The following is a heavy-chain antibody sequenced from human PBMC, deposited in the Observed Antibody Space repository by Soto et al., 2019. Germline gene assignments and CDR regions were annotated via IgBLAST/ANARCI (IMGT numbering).Heavy chain of an antibody. CDR2: IDNGGNT. Sequence: SETLRLTCTVSGRTFSINADFWYLAWIRQPPGKGLEWIGSIDNGGNTYYNPPLKSRVIISADTSKNQFSLSLNSVTAADTAVYYCVRFYGNAFDIWGPGTLVT. D-gene: IGHD3-10*01. J-gene: IGHJ3*02. V-gene: IGHV4-39*01. CDR3: VRFYGNAFDI. CDR1: GRTFSINADF.